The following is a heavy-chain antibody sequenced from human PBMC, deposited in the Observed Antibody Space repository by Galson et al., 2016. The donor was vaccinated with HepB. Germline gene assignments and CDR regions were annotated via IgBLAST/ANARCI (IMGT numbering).Heavy chain of an antibody. V-gene: IGHV3-23*01. J-gene: IGHJ3*02. D-gene: IGHD3-22*01. CDR3: AKNYDSSGYTVGAFDI. CDR1: GFTFGSYA. Sequence: SLRLSCAGSGFTFGSYAISWVRQVPGKGLEWVSSFAGRGSITYFADSLKGRFTMSRDNSKNTLYLQMNSLRAEDTAAYYCAKNYDSSGYTVGAFDIWGQGTMVTVSS. CDR2: FAGRGSIT.